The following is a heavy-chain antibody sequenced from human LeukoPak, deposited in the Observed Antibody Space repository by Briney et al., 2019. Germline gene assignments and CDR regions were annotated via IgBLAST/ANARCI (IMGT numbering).Heavy chain of an antibody. CDR2: IYSMGST. V-gene: IGHV4-59*01. CDR1: GFSISSYY. Sequence: SENLSLTCTVYGFSISSYYWSWIRQPPGQGLEWIGYIYSMGSTSYYPSNKNRVTMSVDRSKNQSSLKLSSVTAADRAVYYHARFAYCGGRCWYYFDYWGQGSLVTVSS. D-gene: IGHD2-21*01. J-gene: IGHJ4*02. CDR3: ARFAYCGGRCWYYFDY.